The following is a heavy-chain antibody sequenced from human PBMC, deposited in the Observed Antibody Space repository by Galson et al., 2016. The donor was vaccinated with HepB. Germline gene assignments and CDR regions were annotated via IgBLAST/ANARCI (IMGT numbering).Heavy chain of an antibody. Sequence: SLRLSCAASGFSFRSDDMNWVRQAPGKGLEWVSYISTSGSGTYYADSVRGRFTISRDNAKSSLYVQMNNLRAEDTAVYYCVGGHYEHWGQGTLVTVSS. V-gene: IGHV3-48*03. CDR3: VGGHYEH. J-gene: IGHJ1*01. D-gene: IGHD3-10*01. CDR2: ISTSGSGT. CDR1: GFSFRSDD.